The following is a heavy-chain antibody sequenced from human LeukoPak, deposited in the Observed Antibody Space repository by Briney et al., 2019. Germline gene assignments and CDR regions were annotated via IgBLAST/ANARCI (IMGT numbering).Heavy chain of an antibody. Sequence: GGSLRLSCAASGFTFSAYTMNWVRQAPGKGVEWVASISSSSTYIFYADSVKGRFTISRDNAKNSLYLRMSSLRAEDTALYHCARGGGNGFYYYMDVWGKGTTATVSS. J-gene: IGHJ6*03. CDR1: GFTFSAYT. D-gene: IGHD4-23*01. V-gene: IGHV3-21*04. CDR3: ARGGGNGFYYYMDV. CDR2: ISSSSTYI.